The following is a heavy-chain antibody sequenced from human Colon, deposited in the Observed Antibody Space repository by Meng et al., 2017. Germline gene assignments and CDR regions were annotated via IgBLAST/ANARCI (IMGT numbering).Heavy chain of an antibody. CDR1: GFTINDYT. D-gene: IGHD6-25*01. CDR2: IRGKPYDGTT. J-gene: IGHJ1*01. V-gene: IGHV3-49*04. CDR3: ARSPAAKYFHP. Sequence: GGSLRLSCVASGFTINDYTISWVRQSPGKELEWVGFIRGKPYDGTTDYAASVKGRFTISRDDSKSIAYLQMNSLKSEDTAVYYCARSPAAKYFHPWGQGTLVTVSS.